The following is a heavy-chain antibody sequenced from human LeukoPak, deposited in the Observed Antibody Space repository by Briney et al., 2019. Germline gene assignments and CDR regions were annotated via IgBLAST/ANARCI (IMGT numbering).Heavy chain of an antibody. CDR3: ARVHTGDDFWSGYLAPENWFDP. J-gene: IGHJ5*02. CDR2: VSAYNGNT. Sequence: ASVKVSCKASGYTFTSYDINWVRQAPGQGLECMGWVSAYNGNTNYAQKLQGRVTMTTDTSTSTAYMELRSLRSDDTAVYYCARVHTGDDFWSGYLAPENWFDPWGQGTLVTVSS. V-gene: IGHV1-18*01. CDR1: GYTFTSYD. D-gene: IGHD3-3*01.